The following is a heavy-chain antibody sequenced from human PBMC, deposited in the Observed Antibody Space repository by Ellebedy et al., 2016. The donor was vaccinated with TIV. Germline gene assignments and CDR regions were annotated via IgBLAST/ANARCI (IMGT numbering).Heavy chain of an antibody. J-gene: IGHJ4*02. CDR2: ISGSGGST. V-gene: IGHV3-23*01. CDR3: ARDRGDGYDLDS. D-gene: IGHD5-24*01. CDR1: GFTFSSYA. Sequence: GESLKISCAASGFTFSSYAMSWVRQAPGKGLEWVSAISGSGGSTYYADSVKGRFTISRDNAKNSLYLQMDTLRAEDTAVYYCARDRGDGYDLDSWGQGTLVTVSS.